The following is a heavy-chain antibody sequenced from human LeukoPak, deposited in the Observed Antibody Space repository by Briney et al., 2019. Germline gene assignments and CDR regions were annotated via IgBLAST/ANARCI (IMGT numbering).Heavy chain of an antibody. V-gene: IGHV4-34*01. Sequence: SETLSLTCTVSGGSISSYYWSWIRQPPGKGLEWIGEINHSGSTNYNPSLKSRVTISVDTSKNQFSLKLSSVTAADTAVYYCARAPSYFSSSSLYWYFDLWGRGTLVTVSS. CDR2: INHSGST. CDR1: GGSISSYY. D-gene: IGHD6-13*01. J-gene: IGHJ2*01. CDR3: ARAPSYFSSSSLYWYFDL.